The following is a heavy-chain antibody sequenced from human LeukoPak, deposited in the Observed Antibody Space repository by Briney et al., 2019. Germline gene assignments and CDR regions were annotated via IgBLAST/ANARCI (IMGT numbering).Heavy chain of an antibody. Sequence: GASVKVSCKASGYTFTSYDFKWVRQATGQGLEWMGLMNPKSGNTSYAQKFPGRVTMTRNTSISTTYMELSSLRSEDTAVYYCARGGAYDFWSDYYYYFDYWGQGTLVTVSS. CDR3: ARGGAYDFWSDYYYYFDY. D-gene: IGHD3-3*01. CDR2: MNPKSGNT. V-gene: IGHV1-8*01. J-gene: IGHJ4*02. CDR1: GYTFTSYD.